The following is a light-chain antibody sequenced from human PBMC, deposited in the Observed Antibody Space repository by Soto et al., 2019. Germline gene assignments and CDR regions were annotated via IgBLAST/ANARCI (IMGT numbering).Light chain of an antibody. CDR3: KKYNRAPWT. V-gene: IGKV1-27*01. Sequence: DIQMTQSPSSLSASVGDRVTITCRASQGISNFLAWHHQKPGKVPKLLIYAASTLQSGVPSRFSGSGSGTDFTLTITSLQPEDVATYYCKKYNRAPWTFGPGTKVDIK. J-gene: IGKJ1*01. CDR2: AAS. CDR1: QGISNF.